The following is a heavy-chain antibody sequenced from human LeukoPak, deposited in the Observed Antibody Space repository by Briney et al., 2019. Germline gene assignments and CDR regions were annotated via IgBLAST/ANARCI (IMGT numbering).Heavy chain of an antibody. CDR2: IKSKTDGGTT. J-gene: IGHJ5*02. CDR3: TTATTSSWYESWFDP. D-gene: IGHD6-13*01. V-gene: IGHV3-15*01. CDR1: GFTFSNAW. Sequence: GGSLRLSCAASGFTFSNAWMSWVRQAPGKGLEWVGRIKSKTDGGTTDYAAPVKGRFTISRDDSKNTLYLQMNSLKTEDTAVYYCTTATTSSWYESWFDPWGQGTLVTVSS.